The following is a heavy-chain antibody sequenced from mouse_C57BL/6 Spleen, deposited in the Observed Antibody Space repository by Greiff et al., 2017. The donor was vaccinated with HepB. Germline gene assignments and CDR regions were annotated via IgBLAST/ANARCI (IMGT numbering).Heavy chain of an antibody. CDR1: GFTFSDYG. Sequence: EVQLVESGGGLVKPGGSLKLSCAASGFTFSDYGMHWVRQAPEKGLEWVAYISSGSSTIYYADTVKGRFTISRDNAKNTLFLQMTSLRSEDTAMYYCARLLRPWYFDVWGTGTTVTVSS. V-gene: IGHV5-17*01. D-gene: IGHD1-1*01. CDR3: ARLLRPWYFDV. CDR2: ISSGSSTI. J-gene: IGHJ1*03.